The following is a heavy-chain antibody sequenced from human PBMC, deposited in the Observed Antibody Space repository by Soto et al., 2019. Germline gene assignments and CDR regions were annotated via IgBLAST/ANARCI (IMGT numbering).Heavy chain of an antibody. CDR3: ARRIVATETFDP. Sequence: PSETLSLTCTVSGCSMISYYWSWIRQPPGRGLEWIGFIYYAGSTKYNPSLNSRVTISVDTSKNQFSLTVTSVTAADTAVYYCARRIVATETFDPWGQGTLVTVSS. V-gene: IGHV4-59*08. J-gene: IGHJ5*02. D-gene: IGHD5-12*01. CDR2: IYYAGST. CDR1: GCSMISYY.